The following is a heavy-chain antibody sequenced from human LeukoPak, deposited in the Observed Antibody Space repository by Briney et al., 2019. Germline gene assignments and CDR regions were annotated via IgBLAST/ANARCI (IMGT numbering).Heavy chain of an antibody. V-gene: IGHV4-34*01. Sequence: PSETLSLTSAVYGGSFSGYYWSWIRQPPGKGLEWIGEINHSGSTNYNPSLKSRVTISVDTSKNQFSLKLSSVTAADTAVYYCAPLGYCSSTSCYTGGWFDPWGQGTLVTVSS. CDR3: APLGYCSSTSCYTGGWFDP. J-gene: IGHJ5*02. CDR1: GGSFSGYY. D-gene: IGHD2-2*02. CDR2: INHSGST.